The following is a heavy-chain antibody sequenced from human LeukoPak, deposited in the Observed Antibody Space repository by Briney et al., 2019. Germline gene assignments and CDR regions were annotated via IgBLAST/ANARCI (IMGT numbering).Heavy chain of an antibody. V-gene: IGHV1-69*06. J-gene: IGHJ6*04. Sequence: GASVKVSCKASGGTFSSYAISWVRQAPGQGLEWMGGIIPIFGTANYAQKFQGRVTITADKSTSTAYMELSSLRSEDTAVYYCARAGGLQGGYYYYYGMDVWAKGPRSPCPQ. D-gene: IGHD2-21*01. CDR2: IIPIFGTA. CDR1: GGTFSSYA. CDR3: ARAGGLQGGYYYYYGMDV.